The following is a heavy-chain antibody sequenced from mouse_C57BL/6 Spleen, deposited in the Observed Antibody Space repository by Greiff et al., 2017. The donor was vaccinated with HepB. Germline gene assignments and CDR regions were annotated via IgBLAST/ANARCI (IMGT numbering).Heavy chain of an antibody. CDR2: IDPVNGDT. V-gene: IGHV14-4*01. CDR1: GFNIKDDY. Sequence: PLQQSGAELVRPGASVKLSCTASGFNIKDDYMHWVKQRPEQGLEWIGWIDPVNGDTEYASKFQGKATITTDTSSNTAYLQLSSLTSEDTAVYYCATRVGATEAWFAYWGQGTLVTVSA. J-gene: IGHJ3*01. D-gene: IGHD1-1*02. CDR3: ATRVGATEAWFAY.